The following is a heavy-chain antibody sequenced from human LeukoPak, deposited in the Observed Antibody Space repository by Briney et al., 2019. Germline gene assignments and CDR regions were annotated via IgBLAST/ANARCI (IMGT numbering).Heavy chain of an antibody. CDR2: IYTSGST. J-gene: IGHJ5*02. CDR3: AREVHYDILTGYYTNNWFDP. CDR1: GGSISSYY. V-gene: IGHV4-4*07. D-gene: IGHD3-9*01. Sequence: SETLSLTCTVSGGSISSYYWSWIRQPAGKGLEWIGRIYTSGSTNYNPSLKSRVTMSVDTSKNQFSLKLSSVTAADTAVYYCAREVHYDILTGYYTNNWFDPWGQGTLVTVSS.